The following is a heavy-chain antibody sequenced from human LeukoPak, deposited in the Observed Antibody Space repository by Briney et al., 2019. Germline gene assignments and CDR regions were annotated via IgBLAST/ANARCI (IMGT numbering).Heavy chain of an antibody. CDR3: AKDSGRGWYSCDY. V-gene: IGHV3-43D*03. D-gene: IGHD6-19*01. Sequence: PGGSLRLSCAASGFTFYDYAMHWVRQAPGKGLEWVSLISWDGGSTYYADSVKGRFTISRDNSKNSLYLQMNSLRAEDTALYYCAKDSGRGWYSCDYWGQGTLVTVSS. CDR1: GFTFYDYA. J-gene: IGHJ4*02. CDR2: ISWDGGST.